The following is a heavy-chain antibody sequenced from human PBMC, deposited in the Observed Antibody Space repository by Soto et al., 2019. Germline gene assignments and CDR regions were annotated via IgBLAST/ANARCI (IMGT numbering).Heavy chain of an antibody. CDR3: AKIATYYDFWSGYYHFDY. V-gene: IGHV3-23*01. J-gene: IGHJ4*02. CDR1: GFTFSSYA. CDR2: ISGSGGST. Sequence: GGSLRLSCAASGFTFSSYAMSWFRQAPGKGLEWVSAISGSGGSTYYADSVKGRFTISRDNSKNTLYLQMNSLRAEDTAVYYCAKIATYYDFWSGYYHFDYWGQGTLVTVST. D-gene: IGHD3-3*01.